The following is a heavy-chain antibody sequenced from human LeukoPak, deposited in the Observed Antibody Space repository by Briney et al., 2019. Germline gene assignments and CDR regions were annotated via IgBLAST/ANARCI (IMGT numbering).Heavy chain of an antibody. CDR3: ARAPYCSSTSCPFGY. V-gene: IGHV3-23*01. CDR2: ISGSGGST. Sequence: GGSLRLSRAASGFTFSSYAMSWVRQAPGKGLEWVSAISGSGGSTYYADSVKGRFTISRDNSKNTLYLQMNSLRAEDTAVYYCARAPYCSSTSCPFGYWGQGTLVTVSS. CDR1: GFTFSSYA. D-gene: IGHD2-2*01. J-gene: IGHJ4*02.